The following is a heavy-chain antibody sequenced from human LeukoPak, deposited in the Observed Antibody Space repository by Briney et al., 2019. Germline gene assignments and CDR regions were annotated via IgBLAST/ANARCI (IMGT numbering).Heavy chain of an antibody. CDR1: GGSISSGDYY. Sequence: SQTLSLTCTVSGGSISSGDYYWSWIRQPPGKGLEWVGYIYNSGSSYYNPSLKSRPTISVDTSKNQFSLKLSSVTAADTAVYYCARDKSGQILSNYYYGMDVWGPGTTVTVSS. CDR3: ARDKSGQILSNYYYGMDV. D-gene: IGHD7-27*01. J-gene: IGHJ6*02. V-gene: IGHV4-30-4*01. CDR2: IYNSGSS.